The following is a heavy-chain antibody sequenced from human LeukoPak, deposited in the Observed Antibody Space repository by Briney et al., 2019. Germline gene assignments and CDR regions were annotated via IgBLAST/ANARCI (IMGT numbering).Heavy chain of an antibody. CDR1: GGSISSYY. V-gene: IGHV4-59*12. Sequence: SETLSLTCTVSGGSISSYYWSWIRQPPGKGLEWIGYIYYSGSTNYNPSLKSRVTISVDTSKNQFSLKLSSVTAADTAVYYCARDNRNAAFDYWGRGTLVTVSS. D-gene: IGHD6-13*01. CDR3: ARDNRNAAFDY. J-gene: IGHJ4*02. CDR2: IYYSGST.